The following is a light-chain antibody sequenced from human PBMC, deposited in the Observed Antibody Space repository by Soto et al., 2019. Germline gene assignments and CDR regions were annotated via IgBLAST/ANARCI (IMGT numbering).Light chain of an antibody. CDR3: QQYGTSPPLT. V-gene: IGKV3-20*01. CDR2: DAS. CDR1: QSVSSN. J-gene: IGKJ4*01. Sequence: EIVLTQSPATLSLSPGERSTLSCRASQSVSSNVAWYQQIPGQAPRLLIYDASSRATGIPDRFSGSGSGTDFTLTIRRLEPEDFAVYYCQQYGTSPPLTFGGGTKVDIK.